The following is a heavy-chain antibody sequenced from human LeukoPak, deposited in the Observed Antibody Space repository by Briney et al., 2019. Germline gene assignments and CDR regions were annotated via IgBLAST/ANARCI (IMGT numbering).Heavy chain of an antibody. CDR3: ARDERDKYDY. CDR1: GGSISSSGYY. Sequence: SETLSLTCSVSGGSISSSGYYWGWIRQPPGKGLEWIGSIYYTGSTYYNPSLKSRVTISVDTSKNQFSLKLSSVTAADTAVYYCARDERDKYDYWGQGTLVTVSS. V-gene: IGHV4-39*07. J-gene: IGHJ4*02. CDR2: IYYTGST. D-gene: IGHD2-15*01.